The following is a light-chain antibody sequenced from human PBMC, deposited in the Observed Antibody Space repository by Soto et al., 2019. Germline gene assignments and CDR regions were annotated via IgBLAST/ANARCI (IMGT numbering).Light chain of an antibody. J-gene: IGKJ5*01. V-gene: IGKV1-27*01. CDR3: QKFNTAPLT. Sequence: DIQMTQSPSSLSASVGDRVTNTCRASQDISVDLAWYQQKPGKVPKLLIYSASTLQSGVPSRFSGSGSGTDFTLTISSLQPEDVATYYCQKFNTAPLTFGQGTRLEIK. CDR1: QDISVD. CDR2: SAS.